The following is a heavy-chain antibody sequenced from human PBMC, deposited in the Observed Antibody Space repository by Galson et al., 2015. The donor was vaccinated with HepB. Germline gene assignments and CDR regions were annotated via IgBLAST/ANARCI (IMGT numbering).Heavy chain of an antibody. Sequence: SLRLSCAASGFTVSSNYMSWVRQAPGKGLEWVSVIYSGGSTYYAGSVKGRFTISRDNSKNTLYLQMNSLRAEDTAVYYCAREIDPYYYDSSGPQRGGYAFDIWGQGTMVTVSS. J-gene: IGHJ3*02. CDR3: AREIDPYYYDSSGPQRGGYAFDI. D-gene: IGHD3-22*01. V-gene: IGHV3-53*01. CDR2: IYSGGST. CDR1: GFTVSSNY.